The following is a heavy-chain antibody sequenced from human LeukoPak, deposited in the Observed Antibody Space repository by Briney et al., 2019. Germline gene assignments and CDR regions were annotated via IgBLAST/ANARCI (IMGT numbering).Heavy chain of an antibody. CDR2: ISGSGGST. D-gene: IGHD3-22*01. CDR3: AKDLLQIHYDSSPSDI. CDR1: GFTFSSYA. Sequence: PGGSLRLSCAASGFTFSSYAMSWVRQAPGKGLEWVSAISGSGGSTYYADSVKGRFTISRDNSKNTLYLQMNSLRAEDTAVYYCAKDLLQIHYDSSPSDIWGQGTMVTVSS. J-gene: IGHJ3*02. V-gene: IGHV3-23*01.